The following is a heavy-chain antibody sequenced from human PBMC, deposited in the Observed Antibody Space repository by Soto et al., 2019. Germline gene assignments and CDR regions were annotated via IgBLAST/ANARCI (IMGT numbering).Heavy chain of an antibody. CDR2: ISRSSSTI. CDR3: ASWRYSYGEYWYFDL. D-gene: IGHD5-18*01. CDR1: GFTFSSYR. J-gene: IGHJ2*01. Sequence: GGSLSLSCAAAGFTFSSYRMNWVRQAPGKGLEWVSYISRSSSTIYYADSVKGRFTISRDNAKNSLYLQMNSLRDEDTAVYYCASWRYSYGEYWYFDLWGRGTLVTVSS. V-gene: IGHV3-48*02.